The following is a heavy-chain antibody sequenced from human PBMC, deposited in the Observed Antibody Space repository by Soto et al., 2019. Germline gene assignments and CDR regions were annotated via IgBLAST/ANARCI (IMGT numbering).Heavy chain of an antibody. Sequence: VQLGECGGGVVQPGGSLRLSCAASGFTFSSYAMHWVRQAPGKGLEWVAVISYDGSNKYYADSVKGRFTISRDNSKNTLYLQMNSLRAEDTAVYYCARSSSSWDNYFDYWGQGTLVTVSS. CDR1: GFTFSSYA. CDR3: ARSSSSWDNYFDY. D-gene: IGHD6-13*01. V-gene: IGHV3-30-3*01. J-gene: IGHJ4*02. CDR2: ISYDGSNK.